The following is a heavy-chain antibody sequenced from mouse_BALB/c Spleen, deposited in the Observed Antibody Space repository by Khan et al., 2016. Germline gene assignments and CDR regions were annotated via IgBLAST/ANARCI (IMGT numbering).Heavy chain of an antibody. J-gene: IGHJ2*01. Sequence: EVQLQESGPGLVKPSQSLSLTCTVTGYSITSDYAWNWIRQFPGNKLEWMGYISYSGSTSYNPSLKSRISITRDTSKNQFFLQLNSVTTEDTATYYCARYYDGYYYFDYWGQGTTLTVSS. V-gene: IGHV3-2*02. CDR3: ARYYDGYYYFDY. CDR1: GYSITSDYA. CDR2: ISYSGST. D-gene: IGHD2-3*01.